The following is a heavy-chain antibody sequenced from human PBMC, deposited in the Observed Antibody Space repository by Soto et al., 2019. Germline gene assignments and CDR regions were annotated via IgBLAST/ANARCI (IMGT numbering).Heavy chain of an antibody. CDR1: GYNFIAQN. CDR2: MNPNSGGS. D-gene: IGHD1-7*01. J-gene: IGHJ3*01. V-gene: IGHV1-2*02. Sequence: QVHLVQSGAEVKKPGASVKVSCMASGYNFIAQNIHWVRQAPGLGLEWMGKMNPNSGGSDYAQECEGRVTVTIDTSISTVYMELTSLTSDYTTVYCCARERQLNSPSDACELWWQGTMVIVSS. CDR3: ARERQLNSPSDACEL.